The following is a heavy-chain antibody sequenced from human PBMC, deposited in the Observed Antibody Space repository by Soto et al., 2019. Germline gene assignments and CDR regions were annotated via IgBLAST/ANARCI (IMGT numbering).Heavy chain of an antibody. V-gene: IGHV3-23*01. D-gene: IGHD3-10*01. CDR3: AKYITMVRGVIIEAFDI. J-gene: IGHJ3*02. Sequence: WGSLRLSCAASGFTFSSYAMSWVRQAPGKGLEWVSAISGSGGSTYYADSVKGRFTISRDNSKNTLYLQMNSLRAEDTAVYYCAKYITMVRGVIIEAFDIWGQGTMVTVSS. CDR2: ISGSGGST. CDR1: GFTFSSYA.